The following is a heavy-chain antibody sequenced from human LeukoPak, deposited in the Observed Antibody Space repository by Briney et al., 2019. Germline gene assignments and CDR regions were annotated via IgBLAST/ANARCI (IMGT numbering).Heavy chain of an antibody. D-gene: IGHD6-13*01. CDR1: GYTFTSYG. Sequence: ASVKVSCKASGYTFTSYGISWVRQAPGQGLEWMGWISAYNGNTNYAQKLQGRVTVTTDTSTSTAYMELRSLRSDDTAVYYCARGTFQQQLVDWFDPWGQGTLVTVSS. CDR2: ISAYNGNT. CDR3: ARGTFQQQLVDWFDP. V-gene: IGHV1-18*01. J-gene: IGHJ5*02.